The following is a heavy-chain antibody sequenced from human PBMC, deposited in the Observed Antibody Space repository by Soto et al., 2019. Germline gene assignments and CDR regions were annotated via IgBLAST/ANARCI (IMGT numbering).Heavy chain of an antibody. V-gene: IGHV1-69*13. CDR3: ARLIAARPSYYGMVV. CDR2: IIPIFGTA. CDR1: GGTFSSYA. J-gene: IGHJ6*02. D-gene: IGHD6-6*01. Sequence: SVKVSCKASGGTFSSYAISWVRQAPGQGLEWMGGIIPIFGTANYAQKLQGRVTITADESTSTAYMELSSLRSEDTAVYYCARLIAARPSYYGMVVWGQGTTVTVSS.